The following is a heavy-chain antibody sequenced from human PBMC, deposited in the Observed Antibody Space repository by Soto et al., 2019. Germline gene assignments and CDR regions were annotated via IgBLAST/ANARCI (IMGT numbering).Heavy chain of an antibody. CDR1: GGTFSSYA. CDR2: IIPIFGTA. CDR3: ARVLFIAARTGYFDY. V-gene: IGHV1-69*13. Sequence: SVKVSCKASGGTFSSYAISWVRQAPGQGLEWMGGIIPIFGTANYAQKFQGRVTITADESTSTDYMELSSLRSEDTAVYYCARVLFIAARTGYFDYGGQGTLVTVS. J-gene: IGHJ4*02. D-gene: IGHD6-6*01.